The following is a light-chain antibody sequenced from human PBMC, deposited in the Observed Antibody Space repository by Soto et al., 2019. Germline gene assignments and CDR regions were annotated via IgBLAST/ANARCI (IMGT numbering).Light chain of an antibody. Sequence: QSALAQHPSASGSPGQSVTISCTGTSSDIGAYKYVSWYQQHPGKAPKLVIYDVSKRPSGVPDRFSASKSGTTASLTVSGLQAEDEADYYCSADAGTPYVFGTGTKVTVL. CDR1: SSDIGAYKY. V-gene: IGLV2-8*01. CDR2: DVS. CDR3: SADAGTPYV. J-gene: IGLJ1*01.